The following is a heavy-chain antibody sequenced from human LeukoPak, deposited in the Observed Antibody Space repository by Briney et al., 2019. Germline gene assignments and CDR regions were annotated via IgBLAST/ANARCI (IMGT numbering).Heavy chain of an antibody. CDR1: GGSISSYY. D-gene: IGHD5/OR15-5a*01. V-gene: IGHV4-59*01. Sequence: PSETLSLTCTVSGGSISSYYWSWIRQPPGRGLGGLGIIYYSGSTNYNPSLKSRVTISVDTSKNQFSLKLSSVTAADTAVYYCARDTANLRLGYYYYGMDVWGQGTTVTVSS. CDR2: IYYSGST. CDR3: ARDTANLRLGYYYYGMDV. J-gene: IGHJ6*02.